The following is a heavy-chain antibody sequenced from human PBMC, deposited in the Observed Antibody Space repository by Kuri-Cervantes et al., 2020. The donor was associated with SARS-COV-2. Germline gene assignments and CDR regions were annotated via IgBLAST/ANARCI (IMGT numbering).Heavy chain of an antibody. CDR3: ARDAQVLDY. Sequence: GESLKISCAASGFTFSDYYMSWIRQAPGKGLEWVSYISSSSSCTNYADSVKGRFTISRDNAKNSLYLQMNSLRAEDTAVYYCARDAQVLDYWGQGTLVTVSS. V-gene: IGHV3-11*06. CDR2: ISSSSSCT. CDR1: GFTFSDYY. D-gene: IGHD2-2*01. J-gene: IGHJ4*02.